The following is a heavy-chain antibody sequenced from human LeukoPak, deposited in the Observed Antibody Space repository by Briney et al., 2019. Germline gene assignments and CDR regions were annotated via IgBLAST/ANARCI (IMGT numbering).Heavy chain of an antibody. CDR2: VYYTGNT. CDR1: GASINSAY. J-gene: IGHJ3*02. V-gene: IGHV4-59*03. Sequence: SEALSLTCTVSGASINSAYWGWIRQPPGKGLEWIGVVYYTGNTSYNPSVKSRVTVSLDPSKNRFSLKLSSVTAADTAVYYCAKSSKRAFDIWGQGTMVTVSS. CDR3: AKSSKRAFDI.